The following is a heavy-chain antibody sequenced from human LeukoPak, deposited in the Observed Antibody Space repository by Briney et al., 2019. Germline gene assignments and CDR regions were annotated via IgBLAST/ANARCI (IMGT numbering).Heavy chain of an antibody. J-gene: IGHJ4*02. V-gene: IGHV3-7*04. Sequence: GSLRLSCAAFGFSFSNYWMSWVRQAPGKGLEWVASINQDGSEKYYVDSVKGRFAISRDNAKNSLYLQMNSLRAEDTAVYYCARLLSSSASCYDFWGQGTLVTVSS. CDR2: INQDGSEK. CDR1: GFSFSNYW. D-gene: IGHD2-2*01. CDR3: ARLLSSSASCYDF.